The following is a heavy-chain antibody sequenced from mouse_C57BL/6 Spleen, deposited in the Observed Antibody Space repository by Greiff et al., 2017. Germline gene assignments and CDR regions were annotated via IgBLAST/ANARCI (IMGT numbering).Heavy chain of an antibody. CDR3: ASPSTMVTTRYFDG. CDR1: GFNIKDYY. CDR2: IDPEDGET. V-gene: IGHV14-2*01. D-gene: IGHD2-2*01. J-gene: IGHJ1*03. Sequence: VQLQQSGAELVKPGASVKLSCTASGFNIKDYYMHWVKQRTEQGLEWIGRIDPEDGETKYAPKFQGKATITADTSSNTASLQLSSLTSEDTAVYYCASPSTMVTTRYFDGWGKGTTVTVSA.